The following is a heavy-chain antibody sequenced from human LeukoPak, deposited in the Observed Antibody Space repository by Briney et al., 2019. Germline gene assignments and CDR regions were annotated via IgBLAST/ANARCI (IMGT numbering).Heavy chain of an antibody. V-gene: IGHV3-9*03. CDR1: GFTFDEYT. J-gene: IGHJ4*02. Sequence: TGGSLRLSCAASGFTFDEYTMHWVRQAPGKGLEWVSGISWKSGTIGYEDSVKGRFTISRDNAKNSLYLQMNSLRVEDMALYYCVKARRDGYNSWGIFDYWGQGTLVTVSS. CDR3: VKARRDGYNSWGIFDY. D-gene: IGHD5-24*01. CDR2: ISWKSGTI.